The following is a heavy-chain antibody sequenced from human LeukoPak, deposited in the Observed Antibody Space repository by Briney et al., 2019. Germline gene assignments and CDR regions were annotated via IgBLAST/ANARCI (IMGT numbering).Heavy chain of an antibody. D-gene: IGHD5-18*01. CDR3: ARAQRGYTPDYGMDV. CDR1: GGSFSGYY. Sequence: SETLSLTCAVYGGSFSGYYWSWIRQPPGKGLEWIGEINHSGSTNYNPSLKSRVTISVDTSKNQFSLKLSSVTAADTAVYYCARAQRGYTPDYGMDVWGQGTTVTVSS. CDR2: INHSGST. J-gene: IGHJ6*02. V-gene: IGHV4-34*01.